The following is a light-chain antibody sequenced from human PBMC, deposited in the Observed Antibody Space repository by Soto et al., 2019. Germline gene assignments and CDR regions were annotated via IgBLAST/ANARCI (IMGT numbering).Light chain of an antibody. CDR3: CSYAGSYTYV. CDR2: DVS. J-gene: IGLJ1*01. Sequence: QSALTQPRSVSGSPGQSVTISCTGTSSDVGGYNYVSWYQQHPGKAPKLMIYDVSKRPSGVPDRFSGSKSGNTASLTISVLQAEDYADYYCCSYAGSYTYVFGTGTKLTVL. CDR1: SSDVGGYNY. V-gene: IGLV2-11*01.